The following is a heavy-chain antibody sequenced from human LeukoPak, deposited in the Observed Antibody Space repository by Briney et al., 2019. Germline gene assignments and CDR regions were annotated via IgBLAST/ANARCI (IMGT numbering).Heavy chain of an antibody. CDR2: ISSSSSYI. D-gene: IGHD3-22*01. J-gene: IGHJ4*02. V-gene: IGHV3-21*01. CDR3: AREAEPYYYDSSGYCDY. Sequence: PGGSLRLSCAASGFTFSSYSMHWVRQAPGEGLECVSSISSSSSYIYYADSVKGRFTISRDNAKNSLYLQMNSLRAEDTAVYYCAREAEPYYYDSSGYCDYWGQGTLVTVSS. CDR1: GFTFSSYS.